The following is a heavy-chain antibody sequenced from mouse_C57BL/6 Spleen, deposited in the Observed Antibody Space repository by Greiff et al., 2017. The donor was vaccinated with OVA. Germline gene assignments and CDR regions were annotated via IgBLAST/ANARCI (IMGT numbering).Heavy chain of an antibody. Sequence: VQLQQPGAELVRPGSSVKLSCKASGYTFTSYWMHWVKQRPIQGLEWIGNIDPSDSETHYNQKFKDKATLTVDKSSSTAYMQPSSLTSEDSAVYYCARSYYGSFFDYWGQGTTLTVSS. CDR2: IDPSDSET. J-gene: IGHJ2*01. CDR3: ARSYYGSFFDY. D-gene: IGHD1-1*01. CDR1: GYTFTSYW. V-gene: IGHV1-52*01.